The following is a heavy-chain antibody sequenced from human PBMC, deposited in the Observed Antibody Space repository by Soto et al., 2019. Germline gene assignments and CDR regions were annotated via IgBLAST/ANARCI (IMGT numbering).Heavy chain of an antibody. J-gene: IGHJ4*02. V-gene: IGHV3-30*18. D-gene: IGHD3-22*01. CDR3: AKDFLRDNYYDSSGPFDY. Sequence: GGSLRLSCAASGFTFSSYGMHWVRQAPGKGLEWVAVISYDGSNKYYADSVKGRFTISRDNSKNTLYLQMNSLRAEDTAVYYCAKDFLRDNYYDSSGPFDYWGQGTLVTVSS. CDR1: GFTFSSYG. CDR2: ISYDGSNK.